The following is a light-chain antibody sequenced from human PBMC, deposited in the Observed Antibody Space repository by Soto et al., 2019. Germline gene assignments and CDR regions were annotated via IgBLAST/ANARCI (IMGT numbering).Light chain of an antibody. CDR2: GSS. V-gene: IGKV3-20*01. J-gene: IGKJ2*01. Sequence: VLTQSPCTLSLSPGERATLSCRASQSVSNNYFACYQQKPGQAPSLLIFGSSDRDDGSPDPFRGSGSGTDFTFTITRLEPEDCAVYYCQQYDSSPSYTFGQGTKLEIK. CDR1: QSVSNNY. CDR3: QQYDSSPSYT.